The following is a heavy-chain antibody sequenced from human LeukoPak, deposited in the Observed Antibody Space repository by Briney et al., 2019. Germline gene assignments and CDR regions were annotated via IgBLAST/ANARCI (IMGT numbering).Heavy chain of an antibody. V-gene: IGHV3-30*03. CDR2: MSYDGNK. Sequence: TGGSLRLSCAASGFTFTSYGFHWVRQAPGKALEWVAFMSYDGNKKYGDSVKGRFTISRDNAKNTLHLQMIGLRAEDTAVYYCARDSLYCGGDCYGHWGQGTLITVSS. D-gene: IGHD2-21*02. CDR3: ARDSLYCGGDCYGH. CDR1: GFTFTSYG. J-gene: IGHJ4*02.